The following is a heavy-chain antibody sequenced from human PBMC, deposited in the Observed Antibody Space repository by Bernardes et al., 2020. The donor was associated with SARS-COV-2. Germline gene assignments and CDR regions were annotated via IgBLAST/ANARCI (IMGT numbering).Heavy chain of an antibody. CDR3: ATHFSYSTSWFVH. J-gene: IGHJ5*02. CDR2: IYYTGST. V-gene: IGHV4-39*01. Sequence: SETLSLTCTVSGGSISSSTYYWGWIRQPPGKGLEWIGTIYYTGSTYYNPSLKNRVTISVDTSKNQFSLKLNSLTAADTAVYYCATHFSYSTSWFVHWGQGTLVTVSS. CDR1: GGSISSSTYY. D-gene: IGHD5-18*01.